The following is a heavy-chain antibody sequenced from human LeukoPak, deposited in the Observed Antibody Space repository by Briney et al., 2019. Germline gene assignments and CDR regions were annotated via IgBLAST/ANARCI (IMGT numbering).Heavy chain of an antibody. CDR2: IYSGGST. J-gene: IGHJ4*02. CDR3: ARDPYGDYGFDY. CDR1: GFTVSSNY. V-gene: IGHV3-53*01. Sequence: PGGSLRLSCAASGFTVSSNYMSWVRQAPGKGLEWVSVIYSGGSTYYADSVKGRFTISRDNSKNTLYLQMNSLRAADTAVYYCARDPYGDYGFDYWGQGTLVTVSS. D-gene: IGHD4-17*01.